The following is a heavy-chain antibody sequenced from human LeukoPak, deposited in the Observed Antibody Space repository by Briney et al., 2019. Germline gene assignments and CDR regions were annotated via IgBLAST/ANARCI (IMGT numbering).Heavy chain of an antibody. CDR2: ISTSSSYI. CDR3: AREVENTSGWYSHFDY. D-gene: IGHD6-19*01. Sequence: GGSLRLSCAASGFSFSSYSMNWVRQAPGKALEWVSSISTSSSYIYYADSVKGRFTISRDNAKYSLYLQMNSLRAEDTAVYYCAREVENTSGWYSHFDYWGQGTLVTVSS. J-gene: IGHJ4*02. V-gene: IGHV3-21*01. CDR1: GFSFSSYS.